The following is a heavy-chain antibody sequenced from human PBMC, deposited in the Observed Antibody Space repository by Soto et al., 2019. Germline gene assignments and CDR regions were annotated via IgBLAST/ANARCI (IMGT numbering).Heavy chain of an antibody. Sequence: EMQLVESGGGLVKPGGSLRLSCAASGFTFSNTWMNWVRQAPGKGLEWVGRIKTKTDGGTTDDAAPVKGRFTISRDDSKNTLYLQTDSLKTEDTAGYYCATVMGRRGYGMDVWGQGTTVTVSS. J-gene: IGHJ6*02. CDR1: GFTFSNTW. CDR2: IKTKTDGGTT. V-gene: IGHV3-15*07. CDR3: ATVMGRRGYGMDV.